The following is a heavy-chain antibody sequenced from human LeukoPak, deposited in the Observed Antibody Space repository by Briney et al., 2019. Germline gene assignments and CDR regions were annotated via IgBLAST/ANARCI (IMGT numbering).Heavy chain of an antibody. D-gene: IGHD3-22*01. CDR1: GFTFSSYA. Sequence: PGGSLRLSCAASGFTFSSYAMSWVRQAPGKGLEWIGTIYYSGSTYYNPSLKSRVTMSVDTSRNQFSLKLSSVNAADTAVYYCAKAGVRYYDSSGLHAFDIWGQGTMVTVSS. CDR2: IYYSGST. J-gene: IGHJ3*02. CDR3: AKAGVRYYDSSGLHAFDI. V-gene: IGHV4-59*04.